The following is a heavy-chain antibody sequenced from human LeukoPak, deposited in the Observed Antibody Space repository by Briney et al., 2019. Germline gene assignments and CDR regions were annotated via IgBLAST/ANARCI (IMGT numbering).Heavy chain of an antibody. J-gene: IGHJ4*02. D-gene: IGHD2-2*01. CDR1: GYTFTDYY. CDR3: ARANFLYCSSTTCLFDY. Sequence: ASVKVSCKASGYTFTDYYLHWVRQAPGQGFEWMGWINPHSGDTNYAQKFQGRVTMTRATSISTAHMEMSRLRSDDTAVYYFARANFLYCSSTTCLFDYWGQGTLVTVSS. V-gene: IGHV1-2*02. CDR2: INPHSGDT.